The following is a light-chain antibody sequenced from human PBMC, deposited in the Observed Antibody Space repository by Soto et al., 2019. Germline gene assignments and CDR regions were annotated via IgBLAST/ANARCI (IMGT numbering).Light chain of an antibody. Sequence: IPVTQNPSTLSASLGDRVTITLRAKQGISTRVALEQEKPGRAPKPRIYYASSLVRGVPSRFSGSGSGTEFTLTISSLQPDDFATYYCQQYNGYSLFGPVSKVDV. J-gene: IGKJ3*01. CDR1: QGISTR. V-gene: IGKV1-5*01. CDR3: QQYNGYSL. CDR2: YAS.